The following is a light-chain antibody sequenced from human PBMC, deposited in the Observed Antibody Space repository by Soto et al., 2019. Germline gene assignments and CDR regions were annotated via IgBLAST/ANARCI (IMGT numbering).Light chain of an antibody. V-gene: IGLV2-23*01. CDR3: CAYVGARSYV. Sequence: QSVLTQPASVSGSPGQSITISCTGTNNLVSWYQQHPGKAPKVVVYEGTKRPSGVSNRFSGSNSGGTASLTISGLQAKDEASYFCCAYVGARSYVCGPGTK. CDR1: NNL. J-gene: IGLJ1*01. CDR2: EGT.